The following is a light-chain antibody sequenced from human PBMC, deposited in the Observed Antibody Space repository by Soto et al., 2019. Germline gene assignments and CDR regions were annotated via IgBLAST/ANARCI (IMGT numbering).Light chain of an antibody. V-gene: IGLV1-47*01. CDR1: NSNMGRNY. CDR2: RND. CDR3: AVWDNSLNGVA. J-gene: IGLJ2*01. Sequence: QSVLTQTPSASGTPGQRVTISCSGSNSNMGRNYVYWYQQVPGTAPKLLMYRNDVRPSGFPDRITGSKSGTSASLAISGLRSEDEADYYCAVWDNSLNGVAFGGGTKLTVL.